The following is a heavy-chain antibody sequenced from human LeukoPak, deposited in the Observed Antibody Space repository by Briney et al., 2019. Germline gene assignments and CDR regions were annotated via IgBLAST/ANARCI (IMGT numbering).Heavy chain of an antibody. CDR1: GFSFSLYA. CDR3: ARDTIQPGLIDD. Sequence: GGSLRLSCAASGFSFSLYAMNWVRQAPGKGLEWISYIKSGGDDIHYAASVRGRFTISRDDAGNTLFLQLSSLRAEDTAVYYCARDTIQPGLIDDWGQGTLVTVSS. J-gene: IGHJ4*02. D-gene: IGHD2-2*01. CDR2: IKSGGDDI. V-gene: IGHV3-21*05.